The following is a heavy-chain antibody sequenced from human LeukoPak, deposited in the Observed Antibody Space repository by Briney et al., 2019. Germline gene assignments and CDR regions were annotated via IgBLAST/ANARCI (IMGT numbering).Heavy chain of an antibody. V-gene: IGHV3-48*03. J-gene: IGHJ4*02. CDR2: ISSSGSTI. CDR3: ARDHWGSYRSLEYYFDY. D-gene: IGHD3-16*02. Sequence: GGSLRLSCAASGFTFSSYEMNWVRQAPGKGLEWVSYISSSGSTIYYADSVKGRFTISRDNAKNSLYLQMNNLKAEDAAVYYCARDHWGSYRSLEYYFDYWGQGTLVTVSS. CDR1: GFTFSSYE.